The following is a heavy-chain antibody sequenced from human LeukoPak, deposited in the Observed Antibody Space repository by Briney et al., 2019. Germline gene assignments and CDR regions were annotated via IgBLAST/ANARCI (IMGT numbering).Heavy chain of an antibody. CDR1: GGSISSSSYY. CDR3: ARLSYYDSSGYYVIDSYYFDY. V-gene: IGHV4-39*01. D-gene: IGHD3-22*01. J-gene: IGHJ4*02. CDR2: IYYSGST. Sequence: KPSETLSLTCTVSGGSISSSSYYWGWIRQPPGKGLEWIGSIYYSGSTYYNPSLKSRVTISVDTSKNQFSLKLSSVTAADTAVYYCARLSYYDSSGYYVIDSYYFDYWGQGTLVTVSS.